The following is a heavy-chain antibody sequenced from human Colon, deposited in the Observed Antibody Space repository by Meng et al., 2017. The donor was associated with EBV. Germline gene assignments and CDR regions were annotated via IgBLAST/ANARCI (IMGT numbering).Heavy chain of an antibody. D-gene: IGHD2-21*02. CDR1: VGSLSSRNW. CDR2: IYHSGST. CDR3: ARVGAYCGGDCYHPR. J-gene: IGHJ4*02. Sequence: GPLQGAGQGLVNPSGTLSLPLCAAVGSLSSRNWWSWVRQPPRKGLEWIGEIYHSGSTNYNPSLKSRVTISVDESKNQFSLRLSSVTAADTAVYYCARVGAYCGGDCYHPRWGQGTLVTVSS. V-gene: IGHV4-4*02.